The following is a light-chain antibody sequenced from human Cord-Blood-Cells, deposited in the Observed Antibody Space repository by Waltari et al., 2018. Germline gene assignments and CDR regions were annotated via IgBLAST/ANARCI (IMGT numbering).Light chain of an antibody. CDR3: QQSYSTPPT. V-gene: IGKV1-39*01. Sequence: DIQMTHSPSSLSASVGDRVTITCRASQSISSYLNWYQQKPGKAPKLLIYTASSFQSGVPSRFSGSGSGTDFTLTISSLQPEDFATYYCQQSYSTPPTFGGGTKVEIK. J-gene: IGKJ4*01. CDR2: TAS. CDR1: QSISSY.